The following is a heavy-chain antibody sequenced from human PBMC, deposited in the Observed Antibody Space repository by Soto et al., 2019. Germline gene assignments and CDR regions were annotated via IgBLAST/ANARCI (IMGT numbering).Heavy chain of an antibody. CDR2: IDPSDSYT. CDR1: GYSFTSYW. D-gene: IGHD6-13*01. V-gene: IGHV5-10-1*01. CDR3: ARHPSTFDSSSWHAGYYYGMDV. Sequence: GESLKISCKGSGYSFTSYWISWVRQMPGKGLEWMGRIDPSDSYTNYSPSFQGHVTISADKSISTAYLQWSSLKASDTAMYYCARHPSTFDSSSWHAGYYYGMDVWGQGTLVTVSS. J-gene: IGHJ6*02.